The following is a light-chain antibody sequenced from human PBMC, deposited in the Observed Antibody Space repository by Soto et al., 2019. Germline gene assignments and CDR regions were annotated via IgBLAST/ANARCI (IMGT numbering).Light chain of an antibody. Sequence: EIVLTQSPGTLSLSPGERATLSCRASQSVSSSYLAWYQQKPGQAPRLLIYGASSRATGLPDRFSGSGSWSYCTPTTSRLEPEDFAVYCFQQYGSSPPYTFGQGTKLEIK. V-gene: IGKV3-20*01. CDR1: QSVSSSY. CDR3: QQYGSSPPYT. CDR2: GAS. J-gene: IGKJ2*01.